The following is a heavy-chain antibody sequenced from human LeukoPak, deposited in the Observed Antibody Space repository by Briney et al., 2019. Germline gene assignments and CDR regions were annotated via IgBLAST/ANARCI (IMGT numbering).Heavy chain of an antibody. Sequence: QPGGSLRLSCAASGFTFSSYAMSWVRQAPAKGLEWVSAISGRGGSTYYADSVKGRFTISRDNSKNTLYLQMNSLRAEDTAVYYCAKHLVPAAMWSGPYNWFDPWGQGPGIMVSS. J-gene: IGHJ5*02. CDR2: ISGRGGST. CDR1: GFTFSSYA. D-gene: IGHD2-2*01. V-gene: IGHV3-23*01. CDR3: AKHLVPAAMWSGPYNWFDP.